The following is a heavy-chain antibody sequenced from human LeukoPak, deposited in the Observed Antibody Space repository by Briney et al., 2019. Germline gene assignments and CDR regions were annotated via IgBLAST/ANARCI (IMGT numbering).Heavy chain of an antibody. Sequence: GESLKISRKGSGYSFTSYWIGWVRQMPGKGLEWMGIIYPGDSDTRYSPSFQGQVTISADKSISTAYLQWSSLKASDTAMYYCARHNTYSSSWYHIDYWGQGTLVTVSS. V-gene: IGHV5-51*01. D-gene: IGHD6-13*01. J-gene: IGHJ4*02. CDR1: GYSFTSYW. CDR2: IYPGDSDT. CDR3: ARHNTYSSSWYHIDY.